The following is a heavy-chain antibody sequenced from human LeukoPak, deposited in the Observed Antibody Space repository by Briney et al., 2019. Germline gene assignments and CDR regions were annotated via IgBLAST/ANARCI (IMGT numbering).Heavy chain of an antibody. D-gene: IGHD3-22*01. CDR3: ARDLLPRRSHTYDY. J-gene: IGHJ4*02. V-gene: IGHV3-11*01. Sequence: GGSLRLSCAASGFTFSDYYMSWIRQAPGKGLEWVSYISSSGSTIYYADSMKGRFIISRDNDKTSLYLQMNSLRAEDTAVYYCARDLLPRRSHTYDYWGQGTLVTVSS. CDR1: GFTFSDYY. CDR2: ISSSGSTI.